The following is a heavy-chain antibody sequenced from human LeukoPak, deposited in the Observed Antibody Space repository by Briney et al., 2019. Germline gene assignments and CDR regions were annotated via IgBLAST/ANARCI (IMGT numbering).Heavy chain of an antibody. D-gene: IGHD3-22*01. CDR3: AQDSSGYYYGWFDP. CDR2: ISYDERNK. V-gene: IGHV3-30-3*02. CDR1: GFTFRSCA. Sequence: GRSLRLSCADSGFTFRSCAMHWVRQAPGKGLEWVAVISYDERNKYYADSVKGRFTISRDNSRNTLYLQMNSLRAEDTALYYCAQDSSGYYYGWFDPWGQGTLVTVSS. J-gene: IGHJ5*02.